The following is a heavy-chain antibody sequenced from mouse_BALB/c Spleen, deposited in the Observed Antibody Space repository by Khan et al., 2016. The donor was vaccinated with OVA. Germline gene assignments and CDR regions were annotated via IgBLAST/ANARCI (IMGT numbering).Heavy chain of an antibody. Sequence: VKLQESGPGLVAPSQSLSIICTVSGFSLTSYGVHWVRQPPGKGLEWLGVMWVGGSTNYNSALMSRLSISIDNSKSPVFLKMNSLQTDDTAMYYCARPYDGSAWFAYWGQGTLVTVSA. D-gene: IGHD1-1*01. CDR3: ARPYDGSAWFAY. CDR2: MWVGGST. V-gene: IGHV2-9*02. CDR1: GFSLTSYG. J-gene: IGHJ3*01.